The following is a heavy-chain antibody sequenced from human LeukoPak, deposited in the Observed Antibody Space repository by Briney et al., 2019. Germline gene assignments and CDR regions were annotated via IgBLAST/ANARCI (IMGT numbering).Heavy chain of an antibody. CDR3: AELGITMIGGV. V-gene: IGHV3-48*03. J-gene: IGHJ6*04. CDR1: GFTFSSYE. CDR2: ISSSGSTI. Sequence: GGSLRLSCAASGFTFSSYEMNWVRQAPGKGLEWVSYISSSGSTIYYADSVKGRFTISRDNAKNSLYLQMNSLRAEDTAVYYCAELGITMIGGVWGKGTPVTISS. D-gene: IGHD3-10*02.